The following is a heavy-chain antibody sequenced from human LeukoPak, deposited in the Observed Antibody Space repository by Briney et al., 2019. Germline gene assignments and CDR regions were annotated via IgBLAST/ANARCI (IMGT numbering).Heavy chain of an antibody. J-gene: IGHJ6*03. Sequence: GGSLRLSCAASEFTFSSYAMHWVRQAPGKGLEWVAFIRHDGSQIYYADSVKGRFTISRDNSKNTLYLQMNGLIAEDTAVYYCAKTGFQWGYYFYYMDVWGRGTTVTVSS. V-gene: IGHV3-30*02. CDR3: AKTGFQWGYYFYYMDV. CDR1: EFTFSSYA. D-gene: IGHD1-14*01. CDR2: IRHDGSQI.